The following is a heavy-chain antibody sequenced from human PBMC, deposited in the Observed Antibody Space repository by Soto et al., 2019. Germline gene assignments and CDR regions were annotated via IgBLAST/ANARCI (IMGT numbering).Heavy chain of an antibody. Sequence: GGSLRLSCAASGCNFDDYGMSWVRQAPGKGLEWVSVIYSGGSAYYADSVKGRFTISRDNSKNTLYLQMNSLRAEDTAVYYCARHGYSYGGGYFDYWGQGTLVTVSS. CDR2: IYSGGSA. CDR1: GCNFDDYG. D-gene: IGHD5-18*01. V-gene: IGHV3-66*04. CDR3: ARHGYSYGGGYFDY. J-gene: IGHJ4*02.